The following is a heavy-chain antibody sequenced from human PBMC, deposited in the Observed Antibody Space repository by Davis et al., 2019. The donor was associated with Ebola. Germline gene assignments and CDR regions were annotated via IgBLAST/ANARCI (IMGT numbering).Heavy chain of an antibody. Sequence: SETLSLTCTVSGGSISTSSYYWGWIRQPPGKGLEWIGSIYYSGSTYYNPSLKSRVTISIDTSKNQFSLRLSSVTAADTAVYYCASSGWFESYFHYWGQGTLVTVSS. D-gene: IGHD6-19*01. V-gene: IGHV4-39*01. J-gene: IGHJ4*02. CDR3: ASSGWFESYFHY. CDR1: GGSISTSSYY. CDR2: IYYSGST.